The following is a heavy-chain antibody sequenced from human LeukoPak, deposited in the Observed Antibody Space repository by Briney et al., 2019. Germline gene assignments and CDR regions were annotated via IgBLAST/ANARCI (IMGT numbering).Heavy chain of an antibody. J-gene: IGHJ4*02. V-gene: IGHV1-2*02. Sequence: ASVKVSCKASGYTFTGYGMRWVRQAPGQGLEWMGWINPNSGGTNYAQKFQGRVTMTRDTSISTAYMELSRLRSDDTAVYYCARDVGSTSCPDYWGQGTLVTVSS. CDR1: GYTFTGYG. CDR2: INPNSGGT. CDR3: ARDVGSTSCPDY. D-gene: IGHD2-2*01.